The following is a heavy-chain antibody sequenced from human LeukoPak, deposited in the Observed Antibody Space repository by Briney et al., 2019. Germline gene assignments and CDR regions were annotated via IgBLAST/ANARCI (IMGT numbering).Heavy chain of an antibody. CDR1: GFTFSSYE. V-gene: IGHV3-48*03. Sequence: GGSLRLSCAASGFTFSSYEMNWVRQAPGKGLEWVSYISSSGSTIYYADSVKGRFTISRDNAKNSLYLQMNSLRAEDTAVYYCARDRTSFIAAARLDYWGQGTLVTVSS. CDR3: ARDRTSFIAAARLDY. D-gene: IGHD6-13*01. J-gene: IGHJ4*02. CDR2: ISSSGSTI.